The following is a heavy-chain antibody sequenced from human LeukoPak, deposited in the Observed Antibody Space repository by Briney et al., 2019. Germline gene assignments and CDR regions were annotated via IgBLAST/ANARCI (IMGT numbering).Heavy chain of an antibody. V-gene: IGHV3-30*03. Sequence: GGSLRLSCAASGFTFSSYGMHWVRQAPGKGLEWVAVISYDGSNKYYADSVKGRFTISRDNSKNTLYLQMNSLRAEDTAVYYCASSHDYGDYVVDYWGQGTLVTVSS. J-gene: IGHJ4*02. CDR3: ASSHDYGDYVVDY. CDR2: ISYDGSNK. CDR1: GFTFSSYG. D-gene: IGHD4-17*01.